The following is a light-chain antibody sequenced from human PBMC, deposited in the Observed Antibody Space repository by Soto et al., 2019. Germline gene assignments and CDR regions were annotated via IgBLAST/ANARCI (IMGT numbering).Light chain of an antibody. CDR3: SSYTSSTTFV. CDR1: SSDVGGYNY. V-gene: IGLV2-14*03. Sequence: QSALTQPASVSGSPGQSITISCSGTSSDVGGYNYVSWYQQHPDKVPKLMISDVTNRPSGVSNRFSGSKSGNTASLTISGLQAEDEAEYYCSSYTSSTTFVFGTGTKLTVL. J-gene: IGLJ1*01. CDR2: DVT.